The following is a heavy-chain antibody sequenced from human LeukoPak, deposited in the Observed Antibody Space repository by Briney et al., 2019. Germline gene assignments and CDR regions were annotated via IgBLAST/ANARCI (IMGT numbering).Heavy chain of an antibody. CDR1: GFTFSSYS. V-gene: IGHV3-21*01. J-gene: IGHJ4*02. D-gene: IGHD6-13*01. CDR2: ISSSSSYI. Sequence: PGGSLRLSCAASGFTFSSYSMNWVRQAPGKGLEWVSSISSSSSYIYYADSVKGRFTISRDNAKNSLYLQMNSLRAEDTAVYYCARDSRGIAAGADYWGQGTLVTVSS. CDR3: ARDSRGIAAGADY.